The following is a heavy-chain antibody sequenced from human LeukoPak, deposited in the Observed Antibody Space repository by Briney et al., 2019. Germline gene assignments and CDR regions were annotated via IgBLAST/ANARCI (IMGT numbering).Heavy chain of an antibody. CDR3: TKDRYCTTTSCPLDY. CDR2: ITWDGGTT. CDR1: GFTFDDYN. Sequence: GGSLRLSCAASGFTFDDYNFHWVRQAPGKGLEWVSLITWDGGTTYYADSVKGRFTISRDNSKNSVYLQMNSLRTEDTALYYCTKDRYCTTTSCPLDYWGQGTLVTVSS. D-gene: IGHD2-2*01. J-gene: IGHJ4*02. V-gene: IGHV3-43*01.